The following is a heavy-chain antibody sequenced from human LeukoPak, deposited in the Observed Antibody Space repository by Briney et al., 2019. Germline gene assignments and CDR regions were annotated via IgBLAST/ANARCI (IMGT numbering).Heavy chain of an antibody. CDR3: ARAEGSLTFDY. J-gene: IGHJ4*02. V-gene: IGHV3-53*01. Sequence: GGSLRLSCTASGFTVSSNYMSWVRQAPGKGLEWVSVIYSGGSTYYADSVKGRFTISRDNSKNTLYLQMNSLRAEDTAVYYCARAEGSLTFDYWGQGTLVTVSS. CDR1: GFTVSSNY. D-gene: IGHD1-26*01. CDR2: IYSGGST.